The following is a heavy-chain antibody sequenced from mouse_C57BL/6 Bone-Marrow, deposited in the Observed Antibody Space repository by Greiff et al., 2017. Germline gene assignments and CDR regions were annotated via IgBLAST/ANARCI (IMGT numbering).Heavy chain of an antibody. CDR2: INPNNGGT. CDR1: GYTFTDYY. Sequence: EVQLQQSGPELVKPGASVKISCKASGYTFTDYYMNWVKQSHGKSLEWIGDINPNNGGTSYNQKFKGKATLTVDKSSSTAYMELRSLTSEDSAVYYCAREDDSTFYWFDYWGQGTTLTVSS. CDR3: AREDDSTFYWFDY. V-gene: IGHV1-26*01. D-gene: IGHD5-1*01. J-gene: IGHJ2*01.